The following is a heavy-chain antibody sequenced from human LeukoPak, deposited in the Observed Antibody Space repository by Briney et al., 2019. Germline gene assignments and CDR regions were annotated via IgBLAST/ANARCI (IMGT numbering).Heavy chain of an antibody. CDR3: PRAFRGSNNFHY. J-gene: IGHJ4*02. CDR2: IRSYDSTI. CDR1: GFTFSSYE. Sequence: GGSLRLSCAASGFTFSSYEMNWVRQAPGKGLEWVSYIRSYDSTIYYADSVKGRFTISRDNAKNSLYLQMNSLRVEDTAVYYCPRAFRGSNNFHYWGQGTLVTLSS. D-gene: IGHD3-10*01. V-gene: IGHV3-48*03.